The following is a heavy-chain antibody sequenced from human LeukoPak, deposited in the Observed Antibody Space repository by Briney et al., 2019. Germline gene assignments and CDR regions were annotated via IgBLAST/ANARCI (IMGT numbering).Heavy chain of an antibody. CDR1: GFIFSSYA. J-gene: IGHJ4*02. D-gene: IGHD6-19*01. CDR2: IKQDGSEK. V-gene: IGHV3-7*03. Sequence: GGSLRLSCAASGFIFSSYAMHWVRQAPGKGLEWVANIKQDGSEKYYVDSVKGRFTISRDNAKNSLYLQMNSLRAEDTAVYYCARDQGDGSGWYGYWGQGTLVTVSS. CDR3: ARDQGDGSGWYGY.